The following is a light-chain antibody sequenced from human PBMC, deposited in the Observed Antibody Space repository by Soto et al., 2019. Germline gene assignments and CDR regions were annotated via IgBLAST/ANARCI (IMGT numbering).Light chain of an antibody. J-gene: IGKJ1*01. CDR2: GAP. CDR1: QSVSSH. V-gene: IGKV3-15*01. CDR3: QQYDNWPPWT. Sequence: EKVMTQSPATLSVSPGDRATLSCRSSQSVSSHLAWYQQKPGQAPRLLIYGAPTRATGIPARFSGSGSGTEFTLTISSVESEDFAVYYCQQYDNWPPWTFGQGTKVEIK.